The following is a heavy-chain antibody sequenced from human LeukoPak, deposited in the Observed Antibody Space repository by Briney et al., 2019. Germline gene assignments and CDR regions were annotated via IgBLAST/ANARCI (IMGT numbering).Heavy chain of an antibody. J-gene: IGHJ4*02. V-gene: IGHV1-8*01. CDR3: ARLVRAAGGSPVDY. CDR1: GYTFTSYD. Sequence: ASVKVSCKASGYTFTSYDFNRVRQATGQGLEWMGWMNPNSGDTGFAQKFQGRVTMTRNTSISTAYMELSSLRSDDTAVYYCARLVRAAGGSPVDYWGQGTLVTVSS. D-gene: IGHD6-13*01. CDR2: MNPNSGDT.